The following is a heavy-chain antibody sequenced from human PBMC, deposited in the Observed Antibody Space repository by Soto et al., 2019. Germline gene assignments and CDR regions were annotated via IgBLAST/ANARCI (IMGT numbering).Heavy chain of an antibody. CDR3: ASSQPIYCSSTSCYIARYYGTDV. J-gene: IGHJ6*02. V-gene: IGHV5-10-1*01. CDR2: IDPSDSYT. CDR1: GYSFTSYW. Sequence: GESLKISCKGSGYSFTSYWISWVRQMPGKGLEWMGRIDPSDSYTNYSPSFQGHVTISADKSISTAYLQWSSLKASDTAMYYCASSQPIYCSSTSCYIARYYGTDVWGQGTTVTVSS. D-gene: IGHD2-2*02.